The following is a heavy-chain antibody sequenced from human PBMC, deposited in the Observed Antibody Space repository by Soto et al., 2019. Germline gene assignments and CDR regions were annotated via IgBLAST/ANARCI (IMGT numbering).Heavy chain of an antibody. D-gene: IGHD6-19*01. J-gene: IGHJ6*02. CDR3: ARGITVAGTGRAYYGMDV. Sequence: VQLVESGGGVVQPGRSLRLSCAASGFTFSGYNMNWVRQAPGKGLEWVSSISSSSSHIYYADSMKGRFTISRDNAKNSLYLQMNSLRAEDTAVYYCARGITVAGTGRAYYGMDVWGQGTTVTVSS. CDR1: GFTFSGYN. V-gene: IGHV3-21*01. CDR2: ISSSSSHI.